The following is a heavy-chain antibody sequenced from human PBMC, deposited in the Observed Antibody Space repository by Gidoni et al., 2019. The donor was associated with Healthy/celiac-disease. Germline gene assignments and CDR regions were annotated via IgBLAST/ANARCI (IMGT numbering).Heavy chain of an antibody. J-gene: IGHJ6*02. D-gene: IGHD2-2*01. V-gene: IGHV3-30*03. CDR2: ISYDGSNK. Sequence: TFSSYGMHWVRQAPGKGLEWVAVISYDGSNKYYADSVKGRFTISRDNSKNTLYLQMNSLRAEDTAVYYCAVGRYCSSTSCFLYYYYGMDVWGQGTTVTVSS. CDR3: AVGRYCSSTSCFLYYYYGMDV. CDR1: TFSSYG.